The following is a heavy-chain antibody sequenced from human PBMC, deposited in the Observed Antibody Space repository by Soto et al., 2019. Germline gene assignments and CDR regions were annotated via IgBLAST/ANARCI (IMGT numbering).Heavy chain of an antibody. D-gene: IGHD3-22*01. CDR3: ARSSGYYLIDY. J-gene: IGHJ4*02. Sequence: QVQLVESGGGVVQPGRSLRLSCAASGFTFSSYAMHWVRQAPGKGLEWVAVISYDGSNKYYADSVKGRFTISRDNSKNTLYLQMNSLRAEDTAVYYCARSSGYYLIDYWGRGTLVTVSS. CDR2: ISYDGSNK. V-gene: IGHV3-30-3*01. CDR1: GFTFSSYA.